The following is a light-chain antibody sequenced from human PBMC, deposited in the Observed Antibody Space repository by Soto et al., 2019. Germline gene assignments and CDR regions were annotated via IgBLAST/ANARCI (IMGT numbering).Light chain of an antibody. CDR1: QSVSSN. Sequence: EIVMTQSPATLSVSPGERATLSCRASQSVSSNLAWYQQKPGQAPRLLIYGASTRATGIPARFSGSGSGTEFTLTFSCLQSEDFAVYYCQQYNNWPPSWTFGQGTKVDIK. CDR3: QQYNNWPPSWT. V-gene: IGKV3-15*01. CDR2: GAS. J-gene: IGKJ1*01.